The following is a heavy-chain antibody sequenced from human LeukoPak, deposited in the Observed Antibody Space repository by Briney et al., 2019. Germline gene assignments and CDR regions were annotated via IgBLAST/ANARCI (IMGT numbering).Heavy chain of an antibody. D-gene: IGHD5-12*01. CDR2: MYSSGST. J-gene: IGHJ4*02. CDR3: ARSGSGYLRYYFDY. CDR1: GGSISSSSYY. Sequence: SETLSLTCTASGGSISSSSYYWGWIRQPPGKGLEWIGSMYSSGSTYYNPSLKSRVTISVDTSKNQFSLKLSSVTAADTAVYYCARSGSGYLRYYFDYSGQGTLVTVSS. V-gene: IGHV4-39*07.